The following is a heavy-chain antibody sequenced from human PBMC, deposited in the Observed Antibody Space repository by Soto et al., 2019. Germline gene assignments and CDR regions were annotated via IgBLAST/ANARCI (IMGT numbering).Heavy chain of an antibody. V-gene: IGHV1-18*01. CDR3: ARGILLEPAYYFDY. J-gene: IGHJ4*02. CDR2: ISAYNGNT. D-gene: IGHD1-1*01. CDR1: GYTFTSYC. Sequence: GASVKVSCKASGYTFTSYCLCSLRQAPGQGLEWMGWISAYNGNTNYAQKLQGRVTMATDTSTSTAYMELRSLRSDDTAVYYCARGILLEPAYYFDYWGQGTLVTVSS.